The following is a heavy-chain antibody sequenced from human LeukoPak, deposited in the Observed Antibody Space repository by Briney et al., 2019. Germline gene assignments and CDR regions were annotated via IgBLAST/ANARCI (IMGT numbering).Heavy chain of an antibody. V-gene: IGHV4-39*07. J-gene: IGHJ4*02. CDR3: ARTCQQLCFDY. D-gene: IGHD6-13*01. Sequence: SETLSLTCTVSGGSISSYYWSWIRQPPGKGLEWIGSIYYSGSTYYNPSLKSRVTISVDTSKNQFSLKLSSVTAADTAVYYCARTCQQLCFDYWGQGTLVTVSS. CDR1: GGSISSYY. CDR2: IYYSGST.